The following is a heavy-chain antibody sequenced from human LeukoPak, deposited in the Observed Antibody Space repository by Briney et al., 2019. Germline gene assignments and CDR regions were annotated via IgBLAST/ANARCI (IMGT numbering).Heavy chain of an antibody. CDR2: ISAYNGNT. J-gene: IGHJ4*02. CDR1: GYTFTGYY. CDR3: ARSSVLTGYYGFFDY. V-gene: IGHV1-2*02. Sequence: ASVKVSCKASGYTFTGYYMHWVRQAPGQGLEWMGWISAYNGNTNYAQKFQGRVTMPRDTSISTAYMELSRLRSDDTAVYYCARSSVLTGYYGFFDYWGQGTLVTVSS. D-gene: IGHD3-9*01.